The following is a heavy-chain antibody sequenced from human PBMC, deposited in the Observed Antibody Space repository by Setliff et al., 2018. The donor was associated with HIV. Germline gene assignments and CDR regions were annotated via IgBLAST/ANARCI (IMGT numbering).Heavy chain of an antibody. CDR1: QNTFTNYY. J-gene: IGHJ6*03. Sequence: ASVKVSCKASQNTFTNYYMHWVRQAPGQGLEWMGIINPSGDSTIYAQKFQGKVTMTRDTSTSTVYMELSSLRSEDTAVYYCARGLHTFMVNSYHYYMDVWGKGTTVTVSS. D-gene: IGHD5-18*01. CDR3: ARGLHTFMVNSYHYYMDV. CDR2: INPSGDST. V-gene: IGHV1-46*01.